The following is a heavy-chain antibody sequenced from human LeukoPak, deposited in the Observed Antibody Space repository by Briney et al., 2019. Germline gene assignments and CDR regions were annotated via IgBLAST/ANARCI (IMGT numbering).Heavy chain of an antibody. J-gene: IGHJ4*02. CDR2: FDPEDGET. CDR1: GYTLTELS. D-gene: IGHD1-26*01. CDR3: ATDLTGSGSTTEFDY. Sequence: ASVKVSCKVSGYTLTELSMHWVRQAPGKGLEWMGGFDPEDGETIYAQKFQGRVTMTEDTSTDTAYMELSGLRSEDTAVYYCATDLTGSGSTTEFDYWGQGTLVTVSS. V-gene: IGHV1-24*01.